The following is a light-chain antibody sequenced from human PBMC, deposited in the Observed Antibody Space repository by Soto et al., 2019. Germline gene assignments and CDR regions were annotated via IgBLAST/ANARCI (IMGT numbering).Light chain of an antibody. CDR2: GAS. J-gene: IGKJ5*01. CDR3: QQYGSSPIT. Sequence: EIVLTQSPGTLSLSPGERATLSCRASQSVSSSYLAWYQQKPGQAPRLLIYGASSRPTGLPDRFSGSGSWTDLTLTISRLEPEDFAVYYCQQYGSSPITFGQGTRLEIK. V-gene: IGKV3-20*01. CDR1: QSVSSSY.